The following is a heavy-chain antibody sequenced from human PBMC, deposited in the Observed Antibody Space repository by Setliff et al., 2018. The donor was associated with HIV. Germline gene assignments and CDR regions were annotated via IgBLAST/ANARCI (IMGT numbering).Heavy chain of an antibody. Sequence: SETLSLTCTVSGDSITSGHFYWGWIRQAPGKGLEWIGNILDGRVTFFSPSLRGRVTISVDASKNQVSLNLRSVTAADSAVYHCARPHSGRGGGAYFDPWGQGILVTSPQ. CDR1: GDSITSGHFY. CDR2: ILDGRVT. V-gene: IGHV4-39*01. D-gene: IGHD6-19*01. J-gene: IGHJ5*02. CDR3: ARPHSGRGGGAYFDP.